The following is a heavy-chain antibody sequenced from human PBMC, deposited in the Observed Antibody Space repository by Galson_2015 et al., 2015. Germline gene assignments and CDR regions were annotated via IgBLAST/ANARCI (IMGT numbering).Heavy chain of an antibody. CDR3: VTDVPAVGAGEFDY. V-gene: IGHV3-15*01. Sequence: SLRLSCAASGFSFPSPSMSWLRPAPAKGLEWVAQIPSTGAGGATDYAAPVRGRFTITRDDSTATIHLQLNSLQPEDTAMYYCVTDVPAVGAGEFDYWGQGTLVTVSS. CDR1: GFSFPSPS. CDR2: IPSTGAGGAT. J-gene: IGHJ4*02. D-gene: IGHD1-26*01.